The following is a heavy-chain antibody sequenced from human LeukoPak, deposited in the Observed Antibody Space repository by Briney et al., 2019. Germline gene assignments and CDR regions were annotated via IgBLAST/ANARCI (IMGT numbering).Heavy chain of an antibody. CDR3: ARGGGLDV. D-gene: IGHD3-16*01. J-gene: IGHJ6*02. CDR2: ISYDGSNK. CDR1: GFTFSSYG. Sequence: GGSLRLSCAASGFTFSSYGMHWVRQTPGKGLEWVAVISYDGSNKYYADSVKGRFTISRDNSKNTLYLQMSNLRAEDTAVYFCARGGGLDVWGQGATVTVSS. V-gene: IGHV3-30*03.